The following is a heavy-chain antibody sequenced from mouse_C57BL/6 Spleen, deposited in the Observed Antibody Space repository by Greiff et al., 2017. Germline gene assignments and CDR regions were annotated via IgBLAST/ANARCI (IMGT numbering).Heavy chain of an antibody. CDR2: INPNNGGT. V-gene: IGHV1-18*01. CDR1: GYTFTDYN. Sequence: VQLQQSGPELVKPGASVKIPCKASGYTFTDYNMDWVKQSPGKSLEWIGDINPNNGGTIYNQKFKGKATVTVDKSSSTAYMELRSLTSEDTAVYYCARGDYYGSGYFDVWGTGTTVTVSS. D-gene: IGHD1-1*01. J-gene: IGHJ1*03. CDR3: ARGDYYGSGYFDV.